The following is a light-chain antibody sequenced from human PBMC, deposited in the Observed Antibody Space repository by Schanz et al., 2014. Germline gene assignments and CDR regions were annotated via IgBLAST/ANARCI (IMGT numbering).Light chain of an antibody. J-gene: IGKJ1*01. CDR1: QSFSSY. CDR2: GAS. CDR3: QQFRA. V-gene: IGKV3D-15*01. Sequence: EIVMTQSPATLSVSPGERATLSCRASQSFSSYLAWYQQKPGQAPRLLIYGASNRATGIPDRFSGSGSGTDFTLTISRLEPEDFAVYYCQQFRAFGQGTKVEIK.